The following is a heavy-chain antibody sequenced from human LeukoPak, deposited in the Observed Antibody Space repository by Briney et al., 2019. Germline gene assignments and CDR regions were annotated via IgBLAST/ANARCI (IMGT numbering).Heavy chain of an antibody. CDR3: ARDPRQYSSDLQPLFDY. V-gene: IGHV3-30*04. CDR2: ISYDGSNK. CDR1: GFTFSSYA. D-gene: IGHD6-19*01. Sequence: GESLKISCAASGFTFSSYAMHWVRQAPGKGLEWVAVISYDGSNKYYADSVKGRFTISRDNSKNTLYLQMNSLRAEDTAVYYCARDPRQYSSDLQPLFDYWGQGTLVTVSS. J-gene: IGHJ4*02.